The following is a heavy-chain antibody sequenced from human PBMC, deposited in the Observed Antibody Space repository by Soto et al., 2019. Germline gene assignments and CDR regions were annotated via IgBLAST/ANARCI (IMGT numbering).Heavy chain of an antibody. CDR3: ARGGVSTRTFDY. CDR2: IYPSDSDT. Sequence: PGESLKLSCNGSGYNFAGYWIAWVRQMPGKGLELMGIIYPSDSDTRYRPSFQGQVTISADKSISSAYLQWSSLRASDTAMYYCARGGVSTRTFDYWGQGTPVTVSS. CDR1: GYNFAGYW. D-gene: IGHD3-3*01. V-gene: IGHV5-51*01. J-gene: IGHJ4*02.